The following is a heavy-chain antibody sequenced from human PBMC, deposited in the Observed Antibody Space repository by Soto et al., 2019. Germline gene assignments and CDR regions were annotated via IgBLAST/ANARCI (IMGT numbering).Heavy chain of an antibody. CDR1: GYTFISYP. CDR2: INPANGDT. Sequence: ASVKVSCKASGYTFISYPIHWVRQDPGQSLECMGWINPANGDTRYSQKFQGRVTITRDTSATTAYMDLNSLIPDDTAIYYCAKSGSLDSWGQGTPVTVSS. D-gene: IGHD1-26*01. J-gene: IGHJ4*02. CDR3: AKSGSLDS. V-gene: IGHV1-3*01.